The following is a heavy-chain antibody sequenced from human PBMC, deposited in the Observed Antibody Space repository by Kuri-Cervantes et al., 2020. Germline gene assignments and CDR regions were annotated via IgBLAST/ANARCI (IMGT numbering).Heavy chain of an antibody. CDR1: GFTFSSYA. CDR2: ISYDGSNK. V-gene: IGHV3-30-3*01. J-gene: IGHJ4*02. Sequence: LSLTCAVSGFTFSSYAMHWVRQAPGKGLEWVAVISYDGSNKYYADSVKGRFTISRDNSKNTLYLQMNSLRAEDTAVYYCAREGPRHSSGWMEDFDYWGQGTLVT. D-gene: IGHD6-19*01. CDR3: AREGPRHSSGWMEDFDY.